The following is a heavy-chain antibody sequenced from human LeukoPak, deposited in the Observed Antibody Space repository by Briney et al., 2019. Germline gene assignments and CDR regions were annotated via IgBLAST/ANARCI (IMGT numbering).Heavy chain of an antibody. Sequence: ASETLSLTCTVSGGSISSSSYYWGWTRQPPGKGLEWIGTIYYSGSTYYNPSLKSRVTISVDTSKNQFSLKLSSVTAADTAVYYCAGRFLEWLLDYWGQGTLVTVSS. D-gene: IGHD3-3*01. CDR1: GGSISSSSYY. CDR3: AGRFLEWLLDY. V-gene: IGHV4-39*01. CDR2: IYYSGST. J-gene: IGHJ4*02.